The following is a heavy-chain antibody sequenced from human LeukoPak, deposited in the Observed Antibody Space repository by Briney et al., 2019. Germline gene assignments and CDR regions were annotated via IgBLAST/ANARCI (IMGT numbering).Heavy chain of an antibody. CDR2: INTDGSST. CDR3: ESGVGLTLRDF. J-gene: IGHJ4*02. CDR1: GFTFSSYW. V-gene: IGHV3-74*01. Sequence: PGGSLRLSCAASGFTFSSYWMHWVRQAPGKGLVWVSRINTDGSSTTYADSVKGRFTISRDNAKNTLYLQMNSLRAEDTAVYYCESGVGLTLRDFWGQGTLLTVSS. D-gene: IGHD1-26*01.